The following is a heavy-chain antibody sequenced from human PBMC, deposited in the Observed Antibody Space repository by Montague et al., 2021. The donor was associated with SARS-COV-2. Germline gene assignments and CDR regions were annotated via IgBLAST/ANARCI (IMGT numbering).Heavy chain of an antibody. V-gene: IGHV4-39*07. CDR1: GGSISSSNYY. CDR2: IYYSGST. D-gene: IGHD3-3*01. CDR3: ARDRVLRFLDTDYYYYGMDV. J-gene: IGHJ6*02. Sequence: SETLSLTCTVSGGSISSSNYYWSWIRQPPGKGLEWIGSIYYSGSTNYNPSLKSRVTISIDTSKNQFSLKLSSVTAADTAVYYCARDRVLRFLDTDYYYYGMDVWGQGTTVTVSS.